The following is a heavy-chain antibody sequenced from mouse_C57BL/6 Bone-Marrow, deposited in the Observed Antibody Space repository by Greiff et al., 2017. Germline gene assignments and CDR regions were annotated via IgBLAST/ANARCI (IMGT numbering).Heavy chain of an antibody. V-gene: IGHV1-72*01. Sequence: QVQLQQPGAELVQPGASVKLSCKASGYTFTSYWMHWVKQRPGRGLEWIGRIDPNSGGTKYNEKFKSKATLTVDKPSSTAYMQLSSLTSEDSAVYYCARSIPLLLRSVLDAMDYWGQGTSVTVSS. J-gene: IGHJ4*01. CDR2: IDPNSGGT. CDR3: ARSIPLLLRSVLDAMDY. D-gene: IGHD1-1*01. CDR1: GYTFTSYW.